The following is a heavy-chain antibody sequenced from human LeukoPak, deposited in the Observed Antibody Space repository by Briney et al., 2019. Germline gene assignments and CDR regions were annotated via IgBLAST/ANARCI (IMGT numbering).Heavy chain of an antibody. D-gene: IGHD1-26*01. V-gene: IGHV3-23*01. J-gene: IGHJ4*02. CDR2: INSSGDYT. CDR1: EFSFSSHS. CDR3: AKLVGATLGDY. Sequence: PGGSLRLSCAASEFSFSSHSMNWVRQAPGKGLEWVSTINSSGDYTYYADSVKGRFTISRGNSKNTLYLQMNSLRAEDTAVYYCAKLVGATLGDYWGQGTLVTVSS.